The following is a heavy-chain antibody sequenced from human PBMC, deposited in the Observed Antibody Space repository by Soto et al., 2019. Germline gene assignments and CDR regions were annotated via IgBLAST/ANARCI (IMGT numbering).Heavy chain of an antibody. V-gene: IGHV4-30-4*01. J-gene: IGHJ4*02. CDR2: IYYTGST. CDR1: GGSISSDYYY. CDR3: GTVRAHYFDY. Sequence: HVQLQESGPGLVKPSQTLSLTCTVSGGSISSDYYYWSWIRQPPGKGLEWLAFIYYTGSTYYNPSLKSRLTISIDTSKNQFSLSLRSVTAADTAVYYCGTVRAHYFDYWGQGTLVTVSS.